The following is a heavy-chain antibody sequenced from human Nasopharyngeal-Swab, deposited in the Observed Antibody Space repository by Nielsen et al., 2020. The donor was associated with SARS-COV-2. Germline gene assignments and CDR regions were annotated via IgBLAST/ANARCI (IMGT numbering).Heavy chain of an antibody. CDR3: ARAHDSSGYYQRRSYFDY. V-gene: IGHV3-33*01. D-gene: IGHD3-22*01. J-gene: IGHJ4*02. Sequence: WIRQPPGKGLEWVAVIWYDGSNKYYADSVKGRFTISRDNSKNTPYLQMNSLRAEDTAVYYCARAHDSSGYYQRRSYFDYWGQGTLVTVS. CDR2: IWYDGSNK.